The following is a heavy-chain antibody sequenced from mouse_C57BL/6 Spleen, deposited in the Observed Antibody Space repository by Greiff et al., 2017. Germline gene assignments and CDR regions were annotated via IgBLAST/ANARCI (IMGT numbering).Heavy chain of an antibody. Sequence: EVKLVESGGGLVQPGGSLKLSCAASGFTFSDYYMYWVRPTPEKRLEWVAYISNGGGSTYYPDTVKGRITISRDNAKNTLYLQMSRLKSEDTAMYYCARLYYDSFYFDYWGQSTTLTVSS. J-gene: IGHJ2*01. CDR1: GFTFSDYY. CDR2: ISNGGGST. V-gene: IGHV5-12*01. CDR3: ARLYYDSFYFDY. D-gene: IGHD2-4*01.